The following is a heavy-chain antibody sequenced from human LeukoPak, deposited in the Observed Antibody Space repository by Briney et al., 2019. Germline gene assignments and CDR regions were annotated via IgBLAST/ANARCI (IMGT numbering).Heavy chain of an antibody. D-gene: IGHD3-10*01. CDR1: GYTFTSYY. Sequence: ASVKVSCKASGYTFTSYYMHWVRRASGQGLEWMGIINPSGGSTSYAQKFQGRVTMTRDTSTSTVYMELSSLRSEDTAVYYCARAKGPYYGSGSLGDWGQGTLVTVSS. V-gene: IGHV1-46*01. J-gene: IGHJ4*02. CDR2: INPSGGST. CDR3: ARAKGPYYGSGSLGD.